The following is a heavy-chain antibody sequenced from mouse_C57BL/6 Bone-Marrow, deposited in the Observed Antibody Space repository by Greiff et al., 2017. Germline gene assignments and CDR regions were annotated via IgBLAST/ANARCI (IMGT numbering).Heavy chain of an antibody. CDR2: IWSGGST. Sequence: VKLVESGPGLVQPSQSLSITCTVSGFSLTSYGVHWVRQSPGKGLEWLGVIWSGGSTDYNAAFISRLSISKDNSKSQVFFKMNSLQADDTAIYYCARNSRQLRLPGAMDYWGQGTSVTVSS. J-gene: IGHJ4*01. CDR3: ARNSRQLRLPGAMDY. CDR1: GFSLTSYG. D-gene: IGHD3-2*02. V-gene: IGHV2-2*01.